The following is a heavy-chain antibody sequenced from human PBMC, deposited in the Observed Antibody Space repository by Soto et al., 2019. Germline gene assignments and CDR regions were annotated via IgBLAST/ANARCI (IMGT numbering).Heavy chain of an antibody. CDR2: ISAYNGNT. Sequence: ASVKVSCKASGYTFTSYGISWVRQAPGQGLEWMGWISAYNGNTNYAQKLQGRVTMTTDTSTSTAYMELRSLRSDDTAVYHCARDWAAAGPFDYWGQGTLVTSPQ. J-gene: IGHJ4*02. CDR3: ARDWAAAGPFDY. V-gene: IGHV1-18*01. CDR1: GYTFTSYG. D-gene: IGHD6-13*01.